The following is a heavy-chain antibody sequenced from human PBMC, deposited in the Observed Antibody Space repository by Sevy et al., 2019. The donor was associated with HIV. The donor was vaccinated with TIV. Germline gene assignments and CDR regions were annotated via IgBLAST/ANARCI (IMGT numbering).Heavy chain of an antibody. V-gene: IGHV4-39*01. D-gene: IGHD3-10*01. CDR1: GDSISSSSYY. CDR2: IYYSGST. J-gene: IGHJ5*02. CDR3: ARQEPITMVRGVITPGQFDP. Sequence: SETLSLTCTVSGDSISSSSYYWGWIRQPPGKGLEWIGSIYYSGSTYYSPPLKSRVTISVDTSKNQFSLKLSSVTAADTAVYYCARQEPITMVRGVITPGQFDPWGQGTLVTVSS.